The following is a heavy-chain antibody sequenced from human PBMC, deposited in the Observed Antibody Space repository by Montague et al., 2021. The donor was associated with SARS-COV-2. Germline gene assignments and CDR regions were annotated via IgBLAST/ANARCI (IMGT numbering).Heavy chain of an antibody. V-gene: IGHV4-59*12. CDR3: ASTYGGNLGYYYYYMDV. CDR2: IYDSGGA. J-gene: IGHJ6*03. CDR1: GGSMRRYY. Sequence: SETLSLTCTISGGSMRRYYWTWIRQLPGKVLEWIGSIYDSGGARYNPSLKSRVSISVDASKNQFSLKLSSVTAADTAVYYCASTYGGNLGYYYYYMDVWGKGTTVPVSS. D-gene: IGHD4-23*01.